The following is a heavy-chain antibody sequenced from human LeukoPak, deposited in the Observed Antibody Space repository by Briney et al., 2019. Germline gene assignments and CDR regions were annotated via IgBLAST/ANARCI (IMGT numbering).Heavy chain of an antibody. CDR2: INHSGST. J-gene: IGHJ4*02. Sequence: SETLSLTCAVYGGSFSGYYWSWIRQPPGKGLEWIGEINHSGSTNYNPPLKSRVTISVDTSKNQFSLKLRSVTAADTAVYYCARGGYDFWSGYYSRGQGLDYWGQGTLVTVSS. V-gene: IGHV4-34*01. CDR1: GGSFSGYY. D-gene: IGHD3-3*01. CDR3: ARGGYDFWSGYYSRGQGLDY.